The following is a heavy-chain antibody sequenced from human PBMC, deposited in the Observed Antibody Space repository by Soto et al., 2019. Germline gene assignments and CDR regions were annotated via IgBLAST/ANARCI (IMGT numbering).Heavy chain of an antibody. V-gene: IGHV3-11*05. CDR3: ARDRGAVTGQYFDY. Sequence: QVQLEESGGGLVKPGGSLRLSCAASGFTSSGFYMSWIRQAPGKGLEYISFISTSGTSANYADSVKGRFIISRDNAKNSLYLQMYSLRADETAVYYCARDRGAVTGQYFDYWGQGTLVTVSS. CDR1: GFTSSGFY. CDR2: ISTSGTSA. J-gene: IGHJ4*02. D-gene: IGHD6-19*01.